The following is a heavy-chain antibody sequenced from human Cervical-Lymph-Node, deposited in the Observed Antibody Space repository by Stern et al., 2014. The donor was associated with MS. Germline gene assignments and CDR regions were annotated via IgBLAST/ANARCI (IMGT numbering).Heavy chain of an antibody. CDR2: IWYDGSNK. CDR1: GFTFSSYG. CDR3: ARAKYNWNPFDY. Sequence: VQLLESGGGVVQPGRSLRLSCAASGFTFSSYGMHWVRQAPGKGLEWVAVIWYDGSNKYYADSVKGRFTISRDNSKNTLYLQMNSLRAEDTAVYYCARAKYNWNPFDYWGQGTLVTVSS. V-gene: IGHV3-33*01. D-gene: IGHD1-20*01. J-gene: IGHJ4*02.